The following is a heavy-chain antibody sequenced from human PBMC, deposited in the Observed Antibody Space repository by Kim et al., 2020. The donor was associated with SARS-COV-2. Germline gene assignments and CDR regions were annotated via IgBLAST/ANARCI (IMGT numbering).Heavy chain of an antibody. CDR1: GGSISSSSYY. Sequence: SETLSLTCTVSGGSISSSSYYWGWIRQPPGKGLEWIGSIYYSGSTYYNPSLKSRVTISVDTSKNQFSLKLSSVTAADTAVYYCARLKRGLPNWFDPWGQGTLVTVSS. V-gene: IGHV4-39*01. J-gene: IGHJ5*02. CDR2: IYYSGST. CDR3: ARLKRGLPNWFDP.